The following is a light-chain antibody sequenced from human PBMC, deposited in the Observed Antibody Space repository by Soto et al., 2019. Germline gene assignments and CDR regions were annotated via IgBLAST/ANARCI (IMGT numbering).Light chain of an antibody. CDR2: LEGSGSY. Sequence: QSVLTQSSSASASLGSSVKLTCTLSSGHSSYIIAWHQQQPGKAPRYLMKLEGSGSYNKGSGVPDRFSGSSSGADRYLTISCLQFEDEADYYCETWDSNTRVFGGGTKLTVL. V-gene: IGLV4-60*02. J-gene: IGLJ3*02. CDR3: ETWDSNTRV. CDR1: SGHSSYI.